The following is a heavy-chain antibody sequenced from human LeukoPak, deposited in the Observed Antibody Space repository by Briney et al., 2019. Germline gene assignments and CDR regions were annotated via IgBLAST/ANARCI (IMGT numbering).Heavy chain of an antibody. CDR1: GGSISSYY. Sequence: ASETLSLTCTVSGGSISSYYWSWIRQPPGKGLEWIGYIYYSGSTNYNPSLKSRVTISVDTSKNQFSLKLSSVTAADTAVYYCARWGMDPVNKGQQLVRWFDPWGQGTLVTVSS. CDR3: ARWGMDPVNKGQQLVRWFDP. CDR2: IYYSGST. V-gene: IGHV4-59*08. J-gene: IGHJ5*02. D-gene: IGHD6-13*01.